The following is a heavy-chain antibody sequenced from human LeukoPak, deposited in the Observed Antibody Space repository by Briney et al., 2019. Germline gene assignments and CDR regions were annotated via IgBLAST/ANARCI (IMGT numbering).Heavy chain of an antibody. CDR2: ISGGGGST. CDR1: GFSFSTYA. J-gene: IGHJ4*02. V-gene: IGHV3-23*01. D-gene: IGHD5-24*01. Sequence: GGSLRLSCTASGFSFSTYAMNWVRQAPGKGLEWVSTISGGGGSTFYADSVKGRFTISRDNSKNTLYLQMNSLRAEDTAVYYCAKGRGWLQFFDYWGQGTLVTVSS. CDR3: AKGRGWLQFFDY.